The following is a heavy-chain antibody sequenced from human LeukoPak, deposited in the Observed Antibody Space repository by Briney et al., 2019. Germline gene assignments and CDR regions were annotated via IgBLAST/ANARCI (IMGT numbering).Heavy chain of an antibody. Sequence: PSETLSLTCTVSGGSISSSSYYWGWIRQPPGKGLEWIGSIYYSGSTYYNTSLKSRVTISVDTSKNQFSLKLSSVTAADTAVYYCARHDFVTIFGVVNNYFDYWGQGTLVTVSS. J-gene: IGHJ4*02. V-gene: IGHV4-39*01. CDR2: IYYSGST. D-gene: IGHD3-3*01. CDR1: GGSISSSSYY. CDR3: ARHDFVTIFGVVNNYFDY.